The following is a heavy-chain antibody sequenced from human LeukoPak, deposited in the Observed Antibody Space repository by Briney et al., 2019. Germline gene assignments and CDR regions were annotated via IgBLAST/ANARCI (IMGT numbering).Heavy chain of an antibody. J-gene: IGHJ4*02. D-gene: IGHD3-10*01. CDR1: GFTFSKYA. CDR3: ASRSLWYGEDY. Sequence: PGGSLRLSCSASGFTFSKYAMHWVRQAPGKGLEYVSAINDNGRSTYYAASVKGRFTISRDNSKNTLYLQMNSLRAEDTAVYYCASRSLWYGEDYWGQGTLVTVSS. CDR2: INDNGRST. V-gene: IGHV3-64*04.